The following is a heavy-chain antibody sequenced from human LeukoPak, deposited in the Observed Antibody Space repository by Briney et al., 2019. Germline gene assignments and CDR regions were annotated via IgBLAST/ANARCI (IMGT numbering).Heavy chain of an antibody. CDR3: ARSGFGSGISFDL. J-gene: IGHJ5*02. V-gene: IGHV1-8*01. CDR2: MNPNSGDT. Sequence: ASVKVSCKASGYTFTSYDINWVRQATGQGLEWKGWMNPNSGDTGYPQKFQGRVTMTRDTSITTAYMELSSLRSEDTAVYYCARSGFGSGISFDLWGQGTLVTVSS. CDR1: GYTFTSYD. D-gene: IGHD3-10*01.